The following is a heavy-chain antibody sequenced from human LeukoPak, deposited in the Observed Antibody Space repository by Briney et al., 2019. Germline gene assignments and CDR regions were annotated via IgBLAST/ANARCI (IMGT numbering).Heavy chain of an antibody. V-gene: IGHV1-2*02. Sequence: ASVKVSCKASGCTFTGYYMHWVRQAPGQGLEWMGWIHPNSGVTNYAQKFQGRVTMTRDTSISTAYMELSRLRSDDTAVYYCASSRYCSSTSCRRAFDYWGQGTLVTVSS. D-gene: IGHD2-2*01. CDR3: ASSRYCSSTSCRRAFDY. CDR1: GCTFTGYY. CDR2: IHPNSGVT. J-gene: IGHJ4*02.